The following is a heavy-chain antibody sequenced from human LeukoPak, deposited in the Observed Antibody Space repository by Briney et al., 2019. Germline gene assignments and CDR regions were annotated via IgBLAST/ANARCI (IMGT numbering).Heavy chain of an antibody. CDR3: ATDRSPEHYYDSSHWDCYYGMDV. CDR2: IYYSGST. D-gene: IGHD3-22*01. CDR1: GGSISGHY. J-gene: IGHJ6*02. Sequence: SETLSLTCTVSGGSISGHYWSWIRQPPGKGLEWIGYIYYSGSTNYNPSLKSRVTISVDTSKNQFSLKLSSVTAADTAVYYCATDRSPEHYYDSSHWDCYYGMDVWGQGTTVTVSS. V-gene: IGHV4-59*11.